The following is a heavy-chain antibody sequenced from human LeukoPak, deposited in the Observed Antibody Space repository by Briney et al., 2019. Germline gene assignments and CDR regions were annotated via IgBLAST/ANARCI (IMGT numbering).Heavy chain of an antibody. CDR3: VKATVTSSYFDYFDY. CDR1: GFSFSICS. D-gene: IGHD4-17*01. CDR2: ISSNGGNT. J-gene: IGHJ4*02. V-gene: IGHV3-64D*09. Sequence: GGSLRLSCSASGFSFSICSMHRVRQAPGKGLEYVSAISSNGGNTNYADSVKGRFTISRDNSKNTLYLQMSSLRTEDTAVYYCVKATVTSSYFDYFDYWGQGTLVTVSS.